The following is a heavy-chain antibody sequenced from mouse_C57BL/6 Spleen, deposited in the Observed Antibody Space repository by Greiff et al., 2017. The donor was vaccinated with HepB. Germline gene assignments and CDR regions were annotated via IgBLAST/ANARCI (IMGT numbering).Heavy chain of an antibody. CDR2: INYDGSST. Sequence: EVKLVESEGGLVQPGSSMKLSCTASGFTFSDYYMAWVRQVPEKGLEWVANINYDGSSTYYLDSLKSRFIILRDNAKNILYLQMSSLKSEDTATYYCAREGDGFAYWGQGTLVTVSA. CDR1: GFTFSDYY. J-gene: IGHJ3*01. V-gene: IGHV5-16*01. CDR3: AREGDGFAY. D-gene: IGHD3-3*01.